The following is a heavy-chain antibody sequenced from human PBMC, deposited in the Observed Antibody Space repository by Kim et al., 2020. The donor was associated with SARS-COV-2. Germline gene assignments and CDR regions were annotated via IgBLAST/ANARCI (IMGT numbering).Heavy chain of an antibody. CDR3: TKGRTSATDWYFDL. J-gene: IGHJ2*01. Sequence: GGSLRLSCAASGFTFSDYSMNWVRQAPGKGLEWVSSISSTASRVYYADSVKGRFTISRDNAQNSLFLQMNSPRAEDTAVFYCTKGRTSATDWYFDLWGRGTLVTVSS. V-gene: IGHV3-21*01. CDR2: ISSTASRV. D-gene: IGHD1-26*01. CDR1: GFTFSDYS.